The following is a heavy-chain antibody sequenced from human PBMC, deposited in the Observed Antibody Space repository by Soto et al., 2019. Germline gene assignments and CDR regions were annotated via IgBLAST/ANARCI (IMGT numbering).Heavy chain of an antibody. CDR1: GFTFSSYA. CDR2: ISYDGSNK. D-gene: IGHD6-13*01. J-gene: IGHJ4*02. CDR3: VTLYSVTGIAAAGNLDY. V-gene: IGHV3-30-3*01. Sequence: QVQLVESGGGVVQPGRSLRLSCAASGFTFSSYAMHWVRQAPGKGLEWVAVISYDGSNKYYADSVKGRFTISRDNSKNTLYLQMNSLRAEDTAVYYCVTLYSVTGIAAAGNLDYWGQGTLVTVSS.